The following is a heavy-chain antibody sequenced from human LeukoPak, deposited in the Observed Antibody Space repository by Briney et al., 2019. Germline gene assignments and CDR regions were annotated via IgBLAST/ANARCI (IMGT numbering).Heavy chain of an antibody. CDR1: GFTFRSYG. V-gene: IGHV3-30*02. CDR3: AKESLDMVRGGHYYMDV. J-gene: IGHJ6*03. D-gene: IGHD3-10*01. CDR2: IRYDGSNK. Sequence: GGSLRPSGQASGFTFRSYGMHWVRKAPAKGLEWVPFIRYDGSNKYYADSVKGRFTISRDNSKNTLYLQMNSLRAEDTAVYYCAKESLDMVRGGHYYMDVWGKGTTVTVSS.